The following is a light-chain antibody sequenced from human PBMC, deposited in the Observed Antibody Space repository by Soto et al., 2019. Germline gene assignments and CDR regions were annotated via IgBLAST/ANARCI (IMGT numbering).Light chain of an antibody. Sequence: QSVLTQPPSASGTPGQRVTISCSGSSSSIGSNYVYWYQQLPGTAPKLLIYSSNPRPSGVPDRFSGSKSGTSASLAISGLRSEDEADYYCAAWDDSLSGVVFGGGTKVTVL. V-gene: IGLV1-47*02. CDR2: SSN. CDR1: SSSIGSNY. J-gene: IGLJ2*01. CDR3: AAWDDSLSGVV.